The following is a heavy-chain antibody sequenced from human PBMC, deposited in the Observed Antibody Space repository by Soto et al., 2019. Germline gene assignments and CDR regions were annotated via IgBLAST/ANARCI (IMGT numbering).Heavy chain of an antibody. Sequence: VAVIWYDGSNKYYADSVKGRFTISRDNSKNTLYLQMNSLRAEDTAVYYCARDTVYGMDVWGQGTTVTVSS. D-gene: IGHD4-17*01. V-gene: IGHV3-33*01. CDR2: IWYDGSNK. J-gene: IGHJ6*02. CDR3: ARDTVYGMDV.